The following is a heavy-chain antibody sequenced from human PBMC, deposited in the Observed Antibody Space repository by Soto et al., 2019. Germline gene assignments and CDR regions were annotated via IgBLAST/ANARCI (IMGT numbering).Heavy chain of an antibody. J-gene: IGHJ4*02. Sequence: EVQLLESGGGLVQPGGSLRLSCAASGFTFSSYAMSWVRQAPGKGLEWVSAISGSGGSTYYADSVKGRFTISRDNSKNTLYLQMISLRAEDTAVYYCAKRTWDRIIGVVTAIPDYFDYWGQGTLVTVSS. CDR1: GFTFSSYA. CDR3: AKRTWDRIIGVVTAIPDYFDY. CDR2: ISGSGGST. V-gene: IGHV3-23*01. D-gene: IGHD2-21*02.